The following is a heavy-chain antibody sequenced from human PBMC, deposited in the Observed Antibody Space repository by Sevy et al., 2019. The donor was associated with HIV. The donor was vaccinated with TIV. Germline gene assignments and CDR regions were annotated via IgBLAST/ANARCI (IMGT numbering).Heavy chain of an antibody. J-gene: IGHJ6*02. D-gene: IGHD3-3*01. V-gene: IGHV3-48*02. CDR2: ISSSSSTI. CDR3: ARDGYYDFWSGYSYYYYYGMDV. Sequence: GGSLRLSCVGSGFTFEDYALHWVRQAPGKGLEWVSYISSSSSTIYYADSVKGRFTISRDNAKNSLYLQMNSLRDEDTAVYYCARDGYYDFWSGYSYYYYYGMDVWGQGTTVTVSS. CDR1: GFTFEDYA.